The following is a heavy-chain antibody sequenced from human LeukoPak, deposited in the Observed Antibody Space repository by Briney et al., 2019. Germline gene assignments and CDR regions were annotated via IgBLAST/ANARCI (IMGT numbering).Heavy chain of an antibody. J-gene: IGHJ4*02. D-gene: IGHD4-17*01. CDR2: ITPILGIA. V-gene: IGHV1-69*04. Sequence: ASVKVSCKASGGTFSSYAISWVRQAPGQGLEWMGRITPILGIANYAQKFQGRVTITADKSTSTAYMELSSLRSEDTAVYYCATDYGDYDALLPFDYWGQGTLVTVSS. CDR3: ATDYGDYDALLPFDY. CDR1: GGTFSSYA.